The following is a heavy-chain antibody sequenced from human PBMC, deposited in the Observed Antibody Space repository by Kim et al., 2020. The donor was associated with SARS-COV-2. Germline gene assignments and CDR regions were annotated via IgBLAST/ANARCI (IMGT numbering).Heavy chain of an antibody. CDR3: ARDYVWGSQGRDY. D-gene: IGHD3-16*01. V-gene: IGHV3-7*01. J-gene: IGHJ4*02. Sequence: YYVDSVKGRFPISRDNAENSLYLQMNSLRAEDTAVYYCARDYVWGSQGRDYWGQGTLVTVSS.